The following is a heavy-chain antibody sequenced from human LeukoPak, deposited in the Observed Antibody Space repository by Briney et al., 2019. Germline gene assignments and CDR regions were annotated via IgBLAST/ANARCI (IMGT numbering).Heavy chain of an antibody. D-gene: IGHD3-22*01. CDR3: ARGLAYYDSSGYYYFDY. J-gene: IGHJ4*02. Sequence: SQTLSLTCTVSGGSISSGDYYWSWIRQPPGKGLEWIGYIYYSGSTYYNPSLKSRVTISVDTSKNQFSLKLSSVPAADTAVYYCARGLAYYDSSGYYYFDYWGQGTLVTVSS. CDR1: GGSISSGDYY. CDR2: IYYSGST. V-gene: IGHV4-30-4*01.